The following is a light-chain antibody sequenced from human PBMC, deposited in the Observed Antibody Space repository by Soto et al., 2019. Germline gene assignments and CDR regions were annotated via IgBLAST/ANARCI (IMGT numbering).Light chain of an antibody. CDR1: QSVSNN. CDR3: YQYNDWPPA. CDR2: GAS. Sequence: EIVMTQSPATVSVSPGERVTLSCRASQSVSNNLAWYQQKPGQVPRLLIFGASTRATGIPGRFSGTGYGRGFSHTISSLQSEEFAVYYCYQYNDWPPAFGQGTKVDTK. J-gene: IGKJ1*01. V-gene: IGKV3-15*01.